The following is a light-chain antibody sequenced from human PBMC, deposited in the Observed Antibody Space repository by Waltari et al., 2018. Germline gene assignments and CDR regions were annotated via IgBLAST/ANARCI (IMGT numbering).Light chain of an antibody. J-gene: IGLJ1*01. CDR3: CSHGGSNNFYI. CDR2: EVT. CDR1: SSDVGAYNY. Sequence: QSALTQPPSASGSPGQSVTISCTGTSSDVGAYNYVSWYQQYPGKATKLIIYEVTNRPSGVPDRFSGSKSGNTAALTVSGLQADDEADYYCCSHGGSNNFYIFGTGTTVTVL. V-gene: IGLV2-8*01.